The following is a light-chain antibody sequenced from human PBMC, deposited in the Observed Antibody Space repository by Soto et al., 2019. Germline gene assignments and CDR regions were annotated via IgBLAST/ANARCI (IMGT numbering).Light chain of an antibody. V-gene: IGLV1-40*01. Sequence: QLVLTQPPSVSGAPGQRVTISCTGSSSNIGAGYDVHWYQQLPGTAPKLLIFGNNNRPSGVPDRFSGSKSGTSASLAITGLQAEDEADYYCQSYDSSLSALVFGGGTKLTVL. CDR3: QSYDSSLSALV. CDR2: GNN. CDR1: SSNIGAGYD. J-gene: IGLJ2*01.